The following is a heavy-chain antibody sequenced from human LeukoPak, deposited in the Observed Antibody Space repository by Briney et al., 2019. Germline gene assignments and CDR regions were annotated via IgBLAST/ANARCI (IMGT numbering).Heavy chain of an antibody. Sequence: ASVKVSCKASGYTFTSYYMHCVRPAPRQGLEWMGIINTSGGSTSDAQKFQSRVTMTRDTSTSTVYMELSSLRSEDTAVYYCARDSYYDSSGYYLSLASYYFDYWGQGTLVTVSS. D-gene: IGHD3-22*01. V-gene: IGHV1-46*01. CDR1: GYTFTSYY. CDR3: ARDSYYDSSGYYLSLASYYFDY. J-gene: IGHJ4*02. CDR2: INTSGGST.